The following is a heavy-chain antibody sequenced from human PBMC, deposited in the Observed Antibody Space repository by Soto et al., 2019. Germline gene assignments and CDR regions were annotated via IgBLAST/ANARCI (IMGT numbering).Heavy chain of an antibody. CDR3: AASSGSINYYYYGMDV. J-gene: IGHJ6*02. CDR2: IIPIFGTA. D-gene: IGHD1-26*01. V-gene: IGHV1-69*13. Sequence: GASVKVSCKASGGTFSSYAISWVRQAPGQGLEWMGGIIPIFGTANYAQKFQGRVTITADESTSTAYMELSSLRSEDTAVYYCAASSGSINYYYYGMDVWGQGTTVTVSS. CDR1: GGTFSSYA.